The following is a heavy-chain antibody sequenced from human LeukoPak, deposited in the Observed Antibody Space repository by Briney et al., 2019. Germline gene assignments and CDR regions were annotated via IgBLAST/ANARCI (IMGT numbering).Heavy chain of an antibody. CDR1: GDSISSYY. D-gene: IGHD3-9*01. V-gene: IGHV4-59*12. Sequence: SETLSLTCTVSGDSISSYYWNWIRQPPGKGLEWIGYIYYSGSTNYNPSLKSRVTISVDTSKNQFSLKLSSVTAADTAVYYCARDRRYFDWSIKYYYYYMDVWGKGTTVTISS. CDR3: ARDRRYFDWSIKYYYYYMDV. CDR2: IYYSGST. J-gene: IGHJ6*03.